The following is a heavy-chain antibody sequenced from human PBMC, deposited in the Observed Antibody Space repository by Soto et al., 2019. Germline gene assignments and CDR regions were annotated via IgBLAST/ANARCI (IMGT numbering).Heavy chain of an antibody. J-gene: IGHJ5*02. CDR3: TTVFLEEQWAPDWFDP. Sequence: VGSLRLSCAASGFTFSNAWMNWVRQAPGKGLEWVGRIKSKTDGGTTDYAAPVKGRFTISRDDSKNTLYLQMNSLKTEDTAVYYCTTVFLEEQWAPDWFDPWGQGTLVTVSS. CDR1: GFTFSNAW. CDR2: IKSKTDGGTT. V-gene: IGHV3-15*07. D-gene: IGHD6-19*01.